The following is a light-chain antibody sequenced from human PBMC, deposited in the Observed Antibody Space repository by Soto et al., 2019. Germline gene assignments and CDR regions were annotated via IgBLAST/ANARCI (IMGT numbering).Light chain of an antibody. CDR2: GAS. Sequence: EIVMTQSPATLSVSPGDRATLSCRASQSVTTNLAWYQQKPGQAPRLLIYGASTRATGIPARFSGSGSGTEFTLTISSLQSEDFAVYYCQHRSNWLALGGGTKVDIK. CDR1: QSVTTN. V-gene: IGKV3-15*01. CDR3: QHRSNWLA. J-gene: IGKJ4*01.